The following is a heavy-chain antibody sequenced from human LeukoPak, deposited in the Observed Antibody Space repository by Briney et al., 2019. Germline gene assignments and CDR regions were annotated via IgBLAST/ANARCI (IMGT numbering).Heavy chain of an antibody. Sequence: GGSLRLSCAASGFTFSSYAMSWVRQAPGKGLEWVSAISGSGGSTYYADSVKGRFTISRDISKNTLYLQMNSLRAEDTAVYYCAKVSGSGGTKYQPFDYWGQGTLVTVSS. V-gene: IGHV3-23*01. CDR1: GFTFSSYA. CDR2: ISGSGGST. J-gene: IGHJ4*02. D-gene: IGHD2-15*01. CDR3: AKVSGSGGTKYQPFDY.